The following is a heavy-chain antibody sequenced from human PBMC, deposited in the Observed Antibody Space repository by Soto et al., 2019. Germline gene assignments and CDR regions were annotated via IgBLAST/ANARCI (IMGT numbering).Heavy chain of an antibody. D-gene: IGHD6-19*01. CDR1: GYTFTSYY. J-gene: IGHJ6*02. CDR2: INSSGGST. Sequence: ASVKVSCKASGYTFTSYYMHWVRQAPGQGLEWMGIINSSGGSTSYAQKFQGRVTMTRDTSTSTVYMELSSLRSEDTAVYYCARVGIAVAEYYYYGMDVWGQGTTVTVSS. V-gene: IGHV1-46*01. CDR3: ARVGIAVAEYYYYGMDV.